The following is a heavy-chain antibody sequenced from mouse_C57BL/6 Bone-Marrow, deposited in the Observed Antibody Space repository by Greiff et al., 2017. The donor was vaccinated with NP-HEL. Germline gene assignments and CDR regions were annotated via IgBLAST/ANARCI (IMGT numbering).Heavy chain of an antibody. CDR2: ISNGGGST. J-gene: IGHJ1*03. CDR3: ARHLVGYFDV. CDR1: GFTFSDYY. V-gene: IGHV5-12*01. D-gene: IGHD1-3*01. Sequence: EVKVVESGGGLVQPGGSLKLSCAASGFTFSDYYMYWVRQTPEKRLEWVAYISNGGGSTYYPDTVKGRFTISRDNAKNTLYLQMSRLKSEDTAMYYCARHLVGYFDVWGTGTTVTVSS.